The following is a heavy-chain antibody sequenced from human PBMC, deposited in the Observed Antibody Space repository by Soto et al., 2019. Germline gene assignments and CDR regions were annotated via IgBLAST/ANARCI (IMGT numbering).Heavy chain of an antibody. V-gene: IGHV1-8*01. J-gene: IGHJ6*03. Sequence: ASVKVSCKASGYTFTSYDINWVRQATGQGLEWMGWMNPNSGNTGYAQKFQGRVTMTRNTSISTAYMELSSLRSEDTVVYYCARGKGYYDILTGYWAYYYYYYYMDVWGKGTTVTVSS. CDR2: MNPNSGNT. CDR3: ARGKGYYDILTGYWAYYYYYYYMDV. CDR1: GYTFTSYD. D-gene: IGHD3-9*01.